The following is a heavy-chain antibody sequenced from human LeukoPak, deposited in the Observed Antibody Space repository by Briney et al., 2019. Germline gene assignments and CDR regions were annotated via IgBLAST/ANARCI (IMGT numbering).Heavy chain of an antibody. CDR1: GFTFSSYG. CDR2: ITYDGSNK. J-gene: IGHJ4*02. Sequence: GSLRLSCAASGFTFSSYGMHWARPAPGKGLEWVAGITYDGSNKYSVDSVKGRFTISRDNSKNTLYLQMNSLRAEDTALYYCANGVAVAGTPPFDYWGQGTLVTVSS. CDR3: ANGVAVAGTPPFDY. V-gene: IGHV3-30*18. D-gene: IGHD6-19*01.